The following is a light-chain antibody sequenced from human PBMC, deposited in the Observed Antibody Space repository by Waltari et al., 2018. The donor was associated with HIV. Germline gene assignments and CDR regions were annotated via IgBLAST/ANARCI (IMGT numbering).Light chain of an antibody. J-gene: IGLJ3*02. CDR1: SLDIGLYYF. CDR3: TSHTLTRILL. CDR2: GVD. V-gene: IGLV2-14*01. Sequence: QSALTPPASMSGSPGQSITISCTGSSLDIGLYYFVSWSNHLPNTAPQLIIYGVDRRPPGITSRFSASKSGDVASLTISGLQAEDEADYYCTSHTLTRILLFGGGTRLTVL.